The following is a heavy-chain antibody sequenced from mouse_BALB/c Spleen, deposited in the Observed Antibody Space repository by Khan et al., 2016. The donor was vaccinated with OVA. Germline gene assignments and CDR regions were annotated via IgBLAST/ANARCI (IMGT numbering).Heavy chain of an antibody. Sequence: VQLQESGAELARPGASVKMSCKASGYTFTSYTIHWIKERPGQGLEWIGYINPSNGYTNYNQRFKDKATLTTDKSYTTAYLQLSSLTSDDSAVNNCVRDGAYHKNDGWFAYWGQGTLVTVSA. J-gene: IGHJ3*01. D-gene: IGHD2-14*01. CDR2: INPSNGYT. CDR3: VRDGAYHKNDGWFAY. V-gene: IGHV1-4*01. CDR1: GYTFTSYT.